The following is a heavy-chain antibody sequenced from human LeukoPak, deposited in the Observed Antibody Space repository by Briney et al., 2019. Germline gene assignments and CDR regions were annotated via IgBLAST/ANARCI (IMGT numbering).Heavy chain of an antibody. J-gene: IGHJ4*02. CDR2: IYYGGST. D-gene: IGHD5-12*01. V-gene: IGHV4-59*01. CDR3: ARVGYSGYDHQLDY. CDR1: GGSISSYY. Sequence: SETLSLTCTVSGGSISSYYWSWIRQPPGKGLEWIGYIYYGGSTNYNPSLKSRVTISVDTSKNQFSLKLSSVTAADTAVYYCARVGYSGYDHQLDYWGQGTLVTVSS.